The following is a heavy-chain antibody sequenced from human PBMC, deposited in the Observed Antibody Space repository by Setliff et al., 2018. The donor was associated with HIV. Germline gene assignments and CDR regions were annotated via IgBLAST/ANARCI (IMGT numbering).Heavy chain of an antibody. CDR3: ARDNYDDYSRVQMDV. V-gene: IGHV1-18*01. J-gene: IGHJ6*04. CDR1: GGTFSSYP. D-gene: IGHD4-17*01. CDR2: ISTYKGNT. Sequence: ASVKVSCKASGGTFSSYPISWVRQAPGQGLEWMGGISTYKGNTKYEQKFQGRVTMTTDTSTSTAYMELRSLRSDDTAIYYCARDNYDDYSRVQMDVWGKGTTVTVSS.